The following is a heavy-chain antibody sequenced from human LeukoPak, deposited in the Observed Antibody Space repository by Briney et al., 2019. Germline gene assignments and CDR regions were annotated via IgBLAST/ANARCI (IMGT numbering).Heavy chain of an antibody. CDR1: GGSISSSSYY. D-gene: IGHD1-26*01. J-gene: IGHJ4*02. V-gene: IGHV4-39*07. CDR3: ARGGGSYYQDY. CDR2: INHSGSA. Sequence: SETLSLTCTVSGGSISSSSYYWGWIRQPPGKGLEWIGEINHSGSADYNPSLKSRVTLSVDTSKNQFSLKLNSVTAADTAVYYCARGGGSYYQDYWGQGALVTLSS.